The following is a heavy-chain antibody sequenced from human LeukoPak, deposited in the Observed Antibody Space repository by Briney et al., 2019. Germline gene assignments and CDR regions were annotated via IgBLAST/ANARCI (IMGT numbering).Heavy chain of an antibody. Sequence: GGSLRLSCAASGFTFSSYSMNRVRQAPGKGLEWVSSISSSSSYIYYADSVKGRFTISRDNAKNSLYLQMNSLRAEDTAVYYCARAPIAVAGTGFDYWGQGTLVTVSS. CDR1: GFTFSSYS. D-gene: IGHD6-19*01. V-gene: IGHV3-21*01. CDR2: ISSSSSYI. CDR3: ARAPIAVAGTGFDY. J-gene: IGHJ4*02.